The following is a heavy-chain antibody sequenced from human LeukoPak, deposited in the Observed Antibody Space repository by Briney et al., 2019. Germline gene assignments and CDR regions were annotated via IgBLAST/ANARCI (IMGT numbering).Heavy chain of an antibody. CDR2: IYYSGST. J-gene: IGHJ4*02. Sequence: SETLSLTCTVSSASIRSSSYYWAWIRQPPGKGQEWIGSIYYSGSTYYNSSLKSRVTVSVDTSKNQFSLKMSSVTAADTATYYCARRESGDYEGMYWGQGTLVTVSS. CDR1: SASIRSSSYY. V-gene: IGHV4-39*07. D-gene: IGHD4-17*01. CDR3: ARRESGDYEGMY.